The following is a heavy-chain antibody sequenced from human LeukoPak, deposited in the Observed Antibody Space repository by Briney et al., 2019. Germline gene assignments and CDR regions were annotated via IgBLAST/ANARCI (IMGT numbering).Heavy chain of an antibody. Sequence: PGGSLRLSCAASGFTFSSYGMHWVRQAPGKGLEWVAFIRYDGSNKYYADSVKGRFTISRDNSKNTLYLQMNSLRAEDTAVYYCAKDLWFGELSNLDYWGQGTLVTVSS. CDR2: IRYDGSNK. V-gene: IGHV3-30*02. CDR1: GFTFSSYG. CDR3: AKDLWFGELSNLDY. J-gene: IGHJ4*02. D-gene: IGHD3-10*01.